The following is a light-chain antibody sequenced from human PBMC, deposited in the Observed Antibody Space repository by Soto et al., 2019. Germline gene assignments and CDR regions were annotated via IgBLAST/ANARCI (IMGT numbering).Light chain of an antibody. V-gene: IGLV2-14*03. CDR2: DVT. CDR3: TSYTTSSPYLV. J-gene: IGLJ3*02. CDR1: SSDVGGYNY. Sequence: QSALTQPASVSGSPGQSITISCTGTSSDVGGYNYVSWYQHHPGKAPKLMSYDVTNRPSGVSNRFSGSKSGNTASLTISGLQAEDQADYYCTSYTTSSPYLVFGGGTKLTVL.